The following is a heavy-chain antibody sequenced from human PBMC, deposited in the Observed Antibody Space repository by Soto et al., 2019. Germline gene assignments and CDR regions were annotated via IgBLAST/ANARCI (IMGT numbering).Heavy chain of an antibody. CDR2: ISYDGSNK. V-gene: IGHV3-30*03. CDR3: ARGQYYDFWSGYYGDYYYGMDV. CDR1: GFTFSSYG. J-gene: IGHJ6*02. Sequence: GGSLRLSCAASGFTFSSYGMHWVRQAPGKGLEWVAVISYDGSNKYYADSVKGRFTISRDNAKNSLYLQMNSLRAEDRAVYYCARGQYYDFWSGYYGDYYYGMDVWGQGTTVTVSS. D-gene: IGHD3-3*01.